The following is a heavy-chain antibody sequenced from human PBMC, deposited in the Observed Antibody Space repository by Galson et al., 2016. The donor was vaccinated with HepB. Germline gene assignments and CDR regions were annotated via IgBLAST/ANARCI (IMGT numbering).Heavy chain of an antibody. V-gene: IGHV4-39*01. CDR1: GGSIATSNSS. D-gene: IGHD1-20*01. Sequence: SETLSLTCSVSGGSIATSNSSWAWIRQPPGKGLEWIGSIYYSGSTHYNPSLKSRLTVSADTSKNQFSLTLSSVTAAGTGVYYCARNITPIRGGENWFDPWGQGTLVTVSS. J-gene: IGHJ5*02. CDR2: IYYSGST. CDR3: ARNITPIRGGENWFDP.